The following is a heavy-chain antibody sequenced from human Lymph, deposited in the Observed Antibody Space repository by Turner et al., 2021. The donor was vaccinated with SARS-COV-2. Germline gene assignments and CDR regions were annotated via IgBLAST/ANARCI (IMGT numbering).Heavy chain of an antibody. CDR1: GFTFNNYP. J-gene: IGHJ4*02. Sequence: QVQLVESGGGVVQPGTSLSLSCAASGFTFNNYPMHWVRQAPGKGLEWVAVISYDGSNKYYADSVKGRFTISRDNSKNTLYLQMNSLRAEDTAVYYCARDSSGSGTLDYWGQGTLVTVSS. CDR3: ARDSSGSGTLDY. D-gene: IGHD3-10*01. V-gene: IGHV3-30-3*01. CDR2: ISYDGSNK.